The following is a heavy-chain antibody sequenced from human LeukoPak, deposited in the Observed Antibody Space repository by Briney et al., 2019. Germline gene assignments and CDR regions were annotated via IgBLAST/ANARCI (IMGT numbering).Heavy chain of an antibody. CDR3: AGYGSGSYYKAFDY. V-gene: IGHV4-59*01. CDR2: VHCSGST. J-gene: IGHJ4*02. D-gene: IGHD3-10*01. Sequence: SETLSRTCSVSGGSFCGDYWGRIRQPPGKGLEWIAYVHCSGSTSYNPSLKSRVTISIDASRNQFSLRLNSVTAADTAVYYCAGYGSGSYYKAFDYWGQGTLVTVSS. CDR1: GGSFCGDY.